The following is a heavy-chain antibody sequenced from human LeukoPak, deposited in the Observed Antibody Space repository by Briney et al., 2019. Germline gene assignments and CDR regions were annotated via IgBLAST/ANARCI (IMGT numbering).Heavy chain of an antibody. Sequence: GGSLRLSCAASGFTFSSYWMHWVRQAPGKGLVWVSRINSDGSRTTYADSVKGRFTISRDNAKNTLHLQMNSLRAEDTAVYYCAKLDVTTSGDAFDIWGQGTMVTVSS. J-gene: IGHJ3*02. CDR1: GFTFSSYW. D-gene: IGHD4-11*01. CDR3: AKLDVTTSGDAFDI. V-gene: IGHV3-74*01. CDR2: INSDGSRT.